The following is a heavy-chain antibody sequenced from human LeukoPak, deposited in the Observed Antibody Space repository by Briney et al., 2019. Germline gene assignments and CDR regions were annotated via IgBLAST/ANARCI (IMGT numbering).Heavy chain of an antibody. CDR2: INHSGST. Sequence: LSLTXXXXGGSXXGYYWSWIRQPPGKGLEWIGEINHSGSTNYNPSLKSRVTISVDTSKNQFSLKLSSVTAADTAVYYCARVRGDYLTYEYYFDYWGQGTLVTVSS. J-gene: IGHJ4*02. D-gene: IGHD4-17*01. CDR1: GGSXXGYY. CDR3: ARVRGDYLTYEYYFDY. V-gene: IGHV4-34*01.